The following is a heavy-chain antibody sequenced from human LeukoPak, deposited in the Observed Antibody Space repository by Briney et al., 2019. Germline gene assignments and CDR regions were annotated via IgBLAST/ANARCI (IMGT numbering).Heavy chain of an antibody. CDR2: INPNSGGT. V-gene: IGHV1-2*02. CDR1: GYTSTGYY. J-gene: IGHJ4*02. D-gene: IGHD6-6*01. CDR3: ARAPPETSDFDY. Sequence: ASVTVSCKASGYTSTGYYMHWVRQAPGQGLEWMGWINPNSGGTNYAQKFQGRVTMTRDTSISTAYMELSRLRSDDTAVYYCARAPPETSDFDYWGQGTLVTVSS.